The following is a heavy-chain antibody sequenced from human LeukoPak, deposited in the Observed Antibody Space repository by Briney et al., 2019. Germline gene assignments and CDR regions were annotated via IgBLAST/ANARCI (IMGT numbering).Heavy chain of an antibody. V-gene: IGHV3-23*01. J-gene: IGHJ4*02. Sequence: GGTLRLSCAASGFTFSSYAMSWVRQAPGKGLEWVSAISGSGGSTYYADSVKGRFTISRDNSKNTLYLQMNSLRAEDTAVYYCAKDPNSSGWYISAWGQGTLVTVSS. CDR1: GFTFSSYA. CDR3: AKDPNSSGWYISA. D-gene: IGHD6-19*01. CDR2: ISGSGGST.